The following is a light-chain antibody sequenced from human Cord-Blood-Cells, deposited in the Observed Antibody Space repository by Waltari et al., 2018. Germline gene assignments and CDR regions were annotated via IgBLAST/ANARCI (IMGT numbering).Light chain of an antibody. J-gene: IGLJ3*02. Sequence: QSALTQPASVSGSPGQSITTSCTGTSSAVGRYNSVSWYQQHPGKAPTPMIYEGSKRPSGVSNRFSGSKSGNTASLTISGLQAEDEADYYCCSYAGSSTWVFGGGTKLTVL. CDR1: SSAVGRYNS. CDR2: EGS. CDR3: CSYAGSSTWV. V-gene: IGLV2-23*01.